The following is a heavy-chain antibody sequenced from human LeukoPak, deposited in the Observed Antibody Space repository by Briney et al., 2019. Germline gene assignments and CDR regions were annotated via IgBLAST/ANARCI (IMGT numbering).Heavy chain of an antibody. Sequence: GASVKVSCKASGGTFGRYVISWVRQAPGQGLEWMGGIIPPFGTAHYAQKFQDRLTITAEESATTVYMEMSSLRSEDTAMYYCAKEGDTALVTVYLNLWGRGTLVTVSA. CDR1: GGTFGRYV. CDR3: AKEGDTALVTVYLNL. CDR2: IIPPFGTA. J-gene: IGHJ2*01. V-gene: IGHV1-69*13. D-gene: IGHD5-18*01.